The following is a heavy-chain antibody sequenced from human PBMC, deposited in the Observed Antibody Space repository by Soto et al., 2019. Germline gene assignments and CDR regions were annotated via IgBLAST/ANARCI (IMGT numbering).Heavy chain of an antibody. V-gene: IGHV4-34*01. CDR2: INHSGST. D-gene: IGHD6-19*01. CDR3: ARVSVAVAGRKDY. CDR1: GGSFSGYY. J-gene: IGHJ4*02. Sequence: PSETLTLTCAVDGGSFSGYYWSWIRQPPGKGLEWIGEINHSGSTNYNPSLKSRVTISVDTSKNQFSLKLSSVTAADTAVFYCARVSVAVAGRKDYWGQGTLVTVSS.